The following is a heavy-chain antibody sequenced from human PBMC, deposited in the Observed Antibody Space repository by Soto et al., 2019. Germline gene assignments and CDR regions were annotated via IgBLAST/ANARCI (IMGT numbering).Heavy chain of an antibody. CDR1: GGSFSGYY. V-gene: IGHV4-34*01. Sequence: ETLSLTCAVYGGSFSGYYWSWIRQPPGKGLEWIGEINHSGSTNYNPSLKSRVTISVDTSKNQFSLKLSSVTAADTAVYYCARAVAGYYYYGMDVWGQGTTVTVSS. J-gene: IGHJ6*02. CDR3: ARAVAGYYYYGMDV. CDR2: INHSGST. D-gene: IGHD6-19*01.